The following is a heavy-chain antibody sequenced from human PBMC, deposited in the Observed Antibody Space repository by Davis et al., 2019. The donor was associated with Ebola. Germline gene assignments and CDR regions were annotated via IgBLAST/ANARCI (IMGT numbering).Heavy chain of an antibody. Sequence: SETLSLTCTVSGGSIRSYYWSWIRQPPGKGLEWVGYIYYSGTTHYNPSLRGRVTISVDTSKKHFSLKLGSVTAAVTAVYYCARGSQWLGPDYWGQGTLVTVSS. D-gene: IGHD6-19*01. CDR3: ARGSQWLGPDY. CDR2: IYYSGTT. CDR1: GGSIRSYY. J-gene: IGHJ4*02. V-gene: IGHV4-59*01.